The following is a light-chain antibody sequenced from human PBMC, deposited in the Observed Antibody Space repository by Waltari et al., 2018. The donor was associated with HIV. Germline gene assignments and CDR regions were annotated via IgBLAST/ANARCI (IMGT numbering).Light chain of an antibody. CDR1: SSDIGTYNL. J-gene: IGLJ1*01. V-gene: IGLV2-11*01. Sequence: QSALTQPASVSGSPRQSITISCTGTSSDIGTYNLVSWYQQHPGKAPKLMIYDVSKRPSGIPDRFSGSKSGNPASLTISGLQAEDEADYYCCSYAGSYTYVFATGTEVIVL. CDR3: CSYAGSYTYV. CDR2: DVS.